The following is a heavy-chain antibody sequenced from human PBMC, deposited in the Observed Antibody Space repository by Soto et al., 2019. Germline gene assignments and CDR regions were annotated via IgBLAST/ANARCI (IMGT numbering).Heavy chain of an antibody. Sequence: GGSLRLSCAASGFTFSSYAMSWVRQAPGKGLEWVSAIRGSGGSTYYAESVKGRFTISRDNSQNTLYLQMNSLRAEDTAVYYCAKDRGSSWYESVDYWGQGTLVTVSS. J-gene: IGHJ4*02. CDR2: IRGSGGST. D-gene: IGHD6-13*01. V-gene: IGHV3-23*01. CDR1: GFTFSSYA. CDR3: AKDRGSSWYESVDY.